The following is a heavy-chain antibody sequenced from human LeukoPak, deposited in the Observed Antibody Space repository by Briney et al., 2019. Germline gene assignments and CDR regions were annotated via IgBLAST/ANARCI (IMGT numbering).Heavy chain of an antibody. V-gene: IGHV3-23*01. J-gene: IGHJ4*02. CDR3: ARDQLGAVLYFDY. Sequence: GGSLRLSCAASGFTFSSYGMSWVRQAPGKGLEWVSAITGSGGSTYYADSVKGRFTISRDNSKNTLYLQINSLRVEDTAVYYCARDQLGAVLYFDYWGQETLVTVSS. D-gene: IGHD1-1*01. CDR1: GFTFSSYG. CDR2: ITGSGGST.